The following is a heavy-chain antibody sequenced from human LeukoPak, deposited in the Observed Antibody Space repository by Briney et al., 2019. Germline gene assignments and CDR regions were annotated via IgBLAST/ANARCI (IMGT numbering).Heavy chain of an antibody. V-gene: IGHV3-7*01. CDR3: AKDLMRDRWFGES. D-gene: IGHD3-10*01. J-gene: IGHJ5*02. CDR2: IKQDGSEK. CDR1: GFTFSSYW. Sequence: GALRLSCAASGFTFSSYWMSWVRQAPGKGLEWVANIKQDGSEKYYVDSVKGRLTISRDNAKNSLYLQMNSLRAEDTAVYYCAKDLMRDRWFGESWGQGTLVTVSS.